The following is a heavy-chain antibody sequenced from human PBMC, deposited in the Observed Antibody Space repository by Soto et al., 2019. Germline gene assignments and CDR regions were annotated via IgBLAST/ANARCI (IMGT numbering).Heavy chain of an antibody. Sequence: GGSLRLSCAASGFTFSASVMNWVRQAPGKGLEWVSAISAAGGSTFYADSVKGRFTISRDNSKNTLYLQMNSLRAEDTALYHCATDRASAPLNNWGQGTLVTVSS. D-gene: IGHD3-10*01. V-gene: IGHV3-23*01. CDR3: ATDRASAPLNN. J-gene: IGHJ4*02. CDR2: ISAAGGST. CDR1: GFTFSASV.